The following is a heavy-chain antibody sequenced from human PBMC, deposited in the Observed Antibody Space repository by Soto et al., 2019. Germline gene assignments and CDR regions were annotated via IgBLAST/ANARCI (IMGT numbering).Heavy chain of an antibody. J-gene: IGHJ6*02. Sequence: SVKVSCKASGGTFSSYAISWVRQAPGQGLEWMGGIIPIFGTANYAQKFQGRVTITADESTSTTYMELSSLRSEDTAVYYCARDVGDTNYYYGMDVWGQGTTVTVSS. D-gene: IGHD1-26*01. V-gene: IGHV1-69*13. CDR2: IIPIFGTA. CDR3: ARDVGDTNYYYGMDV. CDR1: GGTFSSYA.